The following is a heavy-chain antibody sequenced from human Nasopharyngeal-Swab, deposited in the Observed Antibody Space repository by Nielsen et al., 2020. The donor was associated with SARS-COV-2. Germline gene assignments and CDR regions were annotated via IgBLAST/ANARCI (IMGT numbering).Heavy chain of an antibody. CDR1: GFTFRADA. Sequence: GESLKISCAGSGFTFRADAVRGVRQATGKGLEWVSGIRVSGGNTYYAGSVAGRFTISRDNSNSRLFLQTNSLRAEDTAVYYCARASWGLSVFDRWGQGTLVTVSS. J-gene: IGHJ4*02. CDR2: IRVSGGNT. CDR3: ARASWGLSVFDR. D-gene: IGHD3-16*01. V-gene: IGHV3-23*01.